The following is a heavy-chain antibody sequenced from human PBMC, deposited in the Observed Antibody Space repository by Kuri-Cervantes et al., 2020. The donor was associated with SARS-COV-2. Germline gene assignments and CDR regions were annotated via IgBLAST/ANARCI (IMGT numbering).Heavy chain of an antibody. CDR1: GFTVSSNY. Sequence: GESLKISCAASGFTVSSNYMSWVRQAPGKGLEWVSVIYSGGSTYYADSVKGRFTISRDNSKNTLYLQMNSLRAEDTAVYYCARDDCSGGSCRNYYYYGMDVWGQGTTVTVSS. CDR2: IYSGGST. D-gene: IGHD2-15*01. CDR3: ARDDCSGGSCRNYYYYGMDV. J-gene: IGHJ6*02. V-gene: IGHV3-53*01.